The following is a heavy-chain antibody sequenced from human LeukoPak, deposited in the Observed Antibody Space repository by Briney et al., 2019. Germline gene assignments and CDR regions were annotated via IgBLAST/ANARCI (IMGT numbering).Heavy chain of an antibody. V-gene: IGHV4-34*01. J-gene: IGHJ4*02. D-gene: IGHD3-22*01. CDR1: GGSFSGYY. CDR2: INHSGST. CDR3: ARYYYDSSGYSQFDY. Sequence: SSETRSLTCAVYGGSFSGYYWSWIRQPPGKGLEWIGEINHSGSTNYNPSLKSRVTISVDTSKNQFSLKLSSVTAADTAVYYCARYYYDSSGYSQFDYWGQGTLVTVSS.